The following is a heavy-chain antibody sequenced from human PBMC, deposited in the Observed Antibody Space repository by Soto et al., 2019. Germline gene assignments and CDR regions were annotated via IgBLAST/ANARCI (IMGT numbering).Heavy chain of an antibody. CDR3: ARDLEFRDGNISHLDY. D-gene: IGHD3-10*01. J-gene: IGHJ4*02. CDR1: GGTFRNHV. CDR2: IITVFGTP. Sequence: QVQLVQSGSEVKKPGSSVKVSCKASGGTFRNHVFNWVRQAPGQGLEWMGGIITVFGTPNYAQKFQGRVTIAADASTNTVYLEVSSLRSQDTAVYYCARDLEFRDGNISHLDYWGQGPLVTVSS. V-gene: IGHV1-69*01.